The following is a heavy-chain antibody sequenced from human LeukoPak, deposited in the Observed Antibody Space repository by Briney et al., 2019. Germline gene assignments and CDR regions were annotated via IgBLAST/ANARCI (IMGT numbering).Heavy chain of an antibody. CDR3: ARGKNGETTFDY. CDR2: FYYSGST. J-gene: IGHJ4*02. CDR1: GGSISSYY. V-gene: IGHV4-59*12. Sequence: SETLSLTCTVSGGSISSYYWSWIRQPPGKGLEWIGYFYYSGSTNYNPSLKSRVTISVDTSKNQFSLKLSSVTAADTAVYYCARGKNGETTFDYWGQGTLVTVSS. D-gene: IGHD4-17*01.